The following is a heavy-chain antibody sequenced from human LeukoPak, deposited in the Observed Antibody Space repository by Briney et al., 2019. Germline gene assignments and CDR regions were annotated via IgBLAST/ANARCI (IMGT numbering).Heavy chain of an antibody. J-gene: IGHJ4*02. CDR1: GGTFSSYT. CDR2: IIPILGIA. V-gene: IGHV1-69*04. D-gene: IGHD3-22*01. CDR3: ARDHYYDSSGYYG. Sequence: SVKVSCXASGGTFSSYTISWVRRAPGQGLEWMERIIPILGIANYAQKFQGRVTITADKSTSTAYMELSSLRSEDTAVYYCARDHYYDSSGYYGWGQGTLVTVSS.